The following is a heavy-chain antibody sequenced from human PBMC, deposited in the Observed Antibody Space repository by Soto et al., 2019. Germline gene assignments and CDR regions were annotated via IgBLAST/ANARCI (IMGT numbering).Heavy chain of an antibody. J-gene: IGHJ4*02. V-gene: IGHV1-18*01. CDR1: GYTFTSYG. CDR3: ARGRYGDY. Sequence: QVHLVQSGAEVKKPGASVKVSCKGSGYTFTSYGITWVRQAPGQGLEWMGWISAHNGNTDYAQRLQGRVTVTRDTSTSSAYMELRSLRSDDTAVYYCARGRYGDYWGQGALVTVSS. CDR2: ISAHNGNT. D-gene: IGHD1-1*01.